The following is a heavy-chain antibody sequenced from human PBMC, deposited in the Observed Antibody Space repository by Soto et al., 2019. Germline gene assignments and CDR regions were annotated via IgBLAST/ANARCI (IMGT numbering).Heavy chain of an antibody. D-gene: IGHD3-3*01. CDR3: ARGRSGYYTYYYYGMDV. Sequence: ASVKVSCKASGGTFSSYAISWVRQAPGQGLEWMGGIIPIFGTANYAQKFQGRVTITADESTSTAYMELSSLRSEDTAVYYCARGRSGYYTYYYYGMDVWGQGTTVTVSS. CDR1: GGTFSSYA. V-gene: IGHV1-69*13. CDR2: IIPIFGTA. J-gene: IGHJ6*02.